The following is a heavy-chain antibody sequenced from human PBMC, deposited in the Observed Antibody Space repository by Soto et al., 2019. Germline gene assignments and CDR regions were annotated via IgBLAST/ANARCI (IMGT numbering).Heavy chain of an antibody. CDR2: ISGSGGST. V-gene: IGHV3-23*01. J-gene: IGHJ4*01. CDR3: AKDRLLWFGEARAVDFDY. D-gene: IGHD3-10*01. Sequence: EVQLLESGGGLVQPGGSLRLSCAASGFTFSSYAMSWVRQAPGKGLEWVSAISGSGGSTYYADYVKGRFTISRDNSKNTLSLHMNTLRAEDKAVYYCAKDRLLWFGEARAVDFDYWDQGTLVTVSS. CDR1: GFTFSSYA.